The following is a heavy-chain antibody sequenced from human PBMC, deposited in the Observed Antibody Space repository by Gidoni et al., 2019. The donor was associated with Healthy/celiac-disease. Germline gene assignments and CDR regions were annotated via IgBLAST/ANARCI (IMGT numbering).Heavy chain of an antibody. CDR1: GFTFSSYD. Sequence: QVQLVESGGGVVQPGRSLRLSCAAPGFTFSSYDMHWVRQAPGKGLEWVAVISYDGSNKYYADSVKGRFTISRDNSKNTLYLQMNSLRAEDTAVYYCASDASHYYGSGSYFEYFQHWGQGTLVTVSS. CDR2: ISYDGSNK. D-gene: IGHD3-10*01. CDR3: ASDASHYYGSGSYFEYFQH. V-gene: IGHV3-30*04. J-gene: IGHJ1*01.